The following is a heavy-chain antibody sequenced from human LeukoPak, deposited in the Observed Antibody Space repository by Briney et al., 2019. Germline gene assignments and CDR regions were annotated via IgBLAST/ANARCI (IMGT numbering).Heavy chain of an antibody. D-gene: IGHD3-3*01. V-gene: IGHV1-69*13. CDR3: ARAKFFGVVIYYYYGMDV. Sequence: SVKVSCKASGGTFSSYAISWVRQAPGQGLEWMGGIIPIFGTANYAQKFQGRVTNTADESTSTAYMELSSLRSEDTAVYYCARAKFFGVVIYYYYGMDVWGQGTTVTVPS. CDR2: IIPIFGTA. J-gene: IGHJ6*02. CDR1: GGTFSSYA.